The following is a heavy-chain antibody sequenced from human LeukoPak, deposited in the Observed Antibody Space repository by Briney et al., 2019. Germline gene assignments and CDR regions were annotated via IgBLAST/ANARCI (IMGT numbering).Heavy chain of an antibody. Sequence: PGGSLRLSCAASGFTFSKYWMTWVRQAPGKGLQWVAHIKEGGSDKYYVDSVKGRFTISRDNAKTSLYLQMNSLRAEDTAVYYCAIWSSGWQFDFWGQGTLVSVSS. V-gene: IGHV3-7*05. D-gene: IGHD6-19*01. J-gene: IGHJ4*02. CDR1: GFTFSKYW. CDR3: AIWSSGWQFDF. CDR2: IKEGGSDK.